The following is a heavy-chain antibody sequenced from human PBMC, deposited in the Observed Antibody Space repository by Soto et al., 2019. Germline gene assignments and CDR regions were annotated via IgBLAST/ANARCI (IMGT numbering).Heavy chain of an antibody. J-gene: IGHJ6*02. CDR2: MNPNSGNT. D-gene: IGHD5-18*01. Sequence: ASVKVSCKASGYTFTSYDINWLRQSAGQGLEWMGWMNPNSGNTGYAQKFQGRVTITRNTSISTAYMELSSLRSEDTAVYYCARSHLRGYSYGFGAYYYGMDVWGQGTTVTVSS. CDR1: GYTFTSYD. V-gene: IGHV1-8*01. CDR3: ARSHLRGYSYGFGAYYYGMDV.